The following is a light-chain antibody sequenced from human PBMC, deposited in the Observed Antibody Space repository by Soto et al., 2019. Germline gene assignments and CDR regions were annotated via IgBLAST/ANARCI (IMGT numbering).Light chain of an antibody. CDR1: QSLGSDY. CDR3: PLYGTSRT. V-gene: IGKV3-20*01. CDR2: AVS. Sequence: ETVLTQSPGTLSLSPGERATLSCRASQSLGSDYLAWYQQKPGQAPRLLIYAVSSRATDIPDRFSGSGSGTDFTLTISRLEQEDFAMYYCPLYGTSRTFGQGTKVEI. J-gene: IGKJ1*01.